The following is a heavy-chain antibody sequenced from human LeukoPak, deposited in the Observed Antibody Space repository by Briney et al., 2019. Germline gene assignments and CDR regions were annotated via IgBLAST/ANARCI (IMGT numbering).Heavy chain of an antibody. V-gene: IGHV1-69*13. CDR2: IKPIFGTT. CDR3: ARDRGYSSGWYGGSAFDI. J-gene: IGHJ3*02. CDR1: GATFSNYP. D-gene: IGHD6-19*01. Sequence: SVKVSCKSSGATFSNYPITWVRQAPGQGLEWMGGIKPIFGTTNYAQRFQGRVTITADESTNTAYMELSSLRSEDTAVYYCARDRGYSSGWYGGSAFDIWGQGTMVTVSS.